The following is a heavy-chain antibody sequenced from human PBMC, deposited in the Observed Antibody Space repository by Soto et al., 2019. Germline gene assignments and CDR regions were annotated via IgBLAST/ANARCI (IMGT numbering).Heavy chain of an antibody. J-gene: IGHJ6*02. CDR1: GFTFSDHY. Sequence: EVQLVESGGGLVQPGGSLRLSCAASGFTFSDHYMDWVRQAPGKGLEWVGRTRNKANSYTTEYAASVKGRFTISRDDSKNSLYLQMNSLKTEDTAVYYCAATGLTSYSYYGMDVWGQGTTVTVPS. D-gene: IGHD1-1*01. CDR2: TRNKANSYTT. CDR3: AATGLTSYSYYGMDV. V-gene: IGHV3-72*01.